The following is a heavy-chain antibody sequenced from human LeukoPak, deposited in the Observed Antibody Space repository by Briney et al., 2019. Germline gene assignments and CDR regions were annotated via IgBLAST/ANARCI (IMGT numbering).Heavy chain of an antibody. CDR3: ATLGKTHGGGGVNWNDAGETFDP. J-gene: IGHJ5*02. CDR2: IYPGDSDT. CDR1: GYSFTSYW. V-gene: IGHV5-51*01. D-gene: IGHD1-20*01. Sequence: GESLKISCKGSGYSFTSYWIGWVRQMPGKGLEWMGIIYPGDSDTRYSPSFQGQVTISADKSVSTAYLQWSSLKASDTAMYYCATLGKTHGGGGVNWNDAGETFDPWGQGTLVTVSS.